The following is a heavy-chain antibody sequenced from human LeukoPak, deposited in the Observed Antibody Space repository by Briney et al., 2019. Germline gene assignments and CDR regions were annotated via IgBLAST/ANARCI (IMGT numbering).Heavy chain of an antibody. D-gene: IGHD6-13*01. CDR2: IIPIFGTA. V-gene: IGHV1-69*13. CDR1: GGTFSSYA. J-gene: IGHJ6*02. CDR3: ARGIYSSSPANPYGMDV. Sequence: ASVKVSCKASGGTFSSYAISWVRQAPGQGLEWMGGIIPIFGTANYAQKFQGRVTITADESTSTAYMELSSLRSEDTAVYYCARGIYSSSPANPYGMDVWGQGTTVTVSS.